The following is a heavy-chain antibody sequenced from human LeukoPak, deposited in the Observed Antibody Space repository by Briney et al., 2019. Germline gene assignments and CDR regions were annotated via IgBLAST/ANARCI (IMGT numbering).Heavy chain of an antibody. CDR1: GFTLDDYA. CDR2: ISWNSGSI. CDR3: AKDITAAAGILGY. V-gene: IGHV3-9*01. D-gene: IGHD6-13*01. J-gene: IGHJ4*02. Sequence: GRSLRLSCAASGFTLDDYAMHWVRQAPGKGLEWVSGISWNSGSIGYADSVKGRFTISRDNAKNSLYLQMNSLRAEDTALYYCAKDITAAAGILGYWGQGTLVTVSS.